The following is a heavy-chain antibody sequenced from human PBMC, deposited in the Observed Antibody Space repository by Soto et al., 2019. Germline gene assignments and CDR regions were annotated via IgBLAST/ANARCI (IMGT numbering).Heavy chain of an antibody. Sequence: QVQLVQSGAEVKKPGASVKVSCKAPGYTFTSYDINWVRQATGQGLEWMGWMNPNSGNTGYAQKFQGRVTMTRSTSISTAYMELSSLRSEDTAVYYSAREHSSSWRFDYWGQGTLVTVSS. V-gene: IGHV1-8*01. CDR3: AREHSSSWRFDY. D-gene: IGHD6-13*01. CDR2: MNPNSGNT. CDR1: GYTFTSYD. J-gene: IGHJ4*02.